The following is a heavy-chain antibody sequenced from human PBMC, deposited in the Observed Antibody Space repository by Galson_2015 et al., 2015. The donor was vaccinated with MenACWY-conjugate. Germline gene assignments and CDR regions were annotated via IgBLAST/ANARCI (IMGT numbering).Heavy chain of an antibody. V-gene: IGHV3-21*01. Sequence: LRLSCAVSGFTFSRQTANWVRQAPGKGLEWVSSISRDSTYTYYTDSVKGRFTISRDNAKNSPYLQMNSLRAEDTAIYYCGTDQNDYGDYWGQGTLVTVSS. CDR3: GTDQNDYGDY. CDR1: GFTFSRQT. J-gene: IGHJ4*02. CDR2: ISRDSTYT.